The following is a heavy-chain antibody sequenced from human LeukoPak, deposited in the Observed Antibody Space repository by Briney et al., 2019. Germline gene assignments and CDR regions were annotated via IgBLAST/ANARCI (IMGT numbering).Heavy chain of an antibody. J-gene: IGHJ6*02. CDR3: ARATTHYYYGMDV. CDR1: GGSFSGYY. D-gene: IGHD1-7*01. Sequence: PSETLSLTCAVYGGSFSGYYWSWIRQPPGKGLEWIGYIYYSGSTNYNPSLKSRVTISVDTSKNQFSLKLSSVTAADTAVYYCARATTHYYYGMDVWGQGTTVTVSS. V-gene: IGHV4-59*01. CDR2: IYYSGST.